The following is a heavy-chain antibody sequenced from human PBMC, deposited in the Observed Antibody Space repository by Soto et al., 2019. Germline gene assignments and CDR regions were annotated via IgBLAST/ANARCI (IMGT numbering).Heavy chain of an antibody. V-gene: IGHV1-69*12. CDR1: GGTFSSYA. CDR3: ARGPGAVEVVAAATQDGCHP. CDR2: IIPIFGTA. D-gene: IGHD2-15*01. Sequence: QVQLVQSGAEVKKPGSSVKVSCKASGGTFSSYAISWVRQAPGQGLEWMGGIIPIFGTANYAQKVQGRVTMTADESTRPAYRELSRLRAEDTAVYYGARGPGAVEVVAAATQDGCHPRGQGTLVTVSS. J-gene: IGHJ5*02.